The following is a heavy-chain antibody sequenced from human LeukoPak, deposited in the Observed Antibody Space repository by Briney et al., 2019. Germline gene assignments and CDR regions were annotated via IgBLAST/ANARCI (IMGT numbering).Heavy chain of an antibody. CDR2: IKNDGSEK. Sequence: GGSLRLSCAASGFTFSSYWMTWVRQAPGKGLEWVAHIKNDGSEKYYVDSVKGRFTISRDNAKNSLYLQMNSLRVEDTAVYYCARDPASAVPIDYLGQGTLVTVCS. V-gene: IGHV3-7*01. D-gene: IGHD2-2*01. J-gene: IGHJ4*02. CDR3: ARDPASAVPIDY. CDR1: GFTFSSYW.